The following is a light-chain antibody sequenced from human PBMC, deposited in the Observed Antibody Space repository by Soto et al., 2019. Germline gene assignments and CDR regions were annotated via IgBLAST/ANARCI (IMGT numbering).Light chain of an antibody. CDR1: SSDVGGYNY. CDR3: CSYAGTYTYV. CDR2: DVT. Sequence: QSALTQPRSVSGSPGQSVTISCTGTSSDVGGYNYVSWYQQHPGKAPRLLIYDVTERPSGVPDRFSGSKSDNTASLTISGLQAEDEADYYCCSYAGTYTYVFGSETKLTVL. J-gene: IGLJ1*01. V-gene: IGLV2-11*01.